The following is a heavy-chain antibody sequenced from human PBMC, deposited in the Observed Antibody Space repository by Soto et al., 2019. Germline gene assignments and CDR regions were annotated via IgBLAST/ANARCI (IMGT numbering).Heavy chain of an antibody. D-gene: IGHD6-19*01. CDR3: ATSLGPSGWFDY. J-gene: IGHJ4*02. CDR1: RYTFPNYG. V-gene: IGHV1-18*01. CDR2: IRLHNGET. Sequence: QVQLVQSGAEVKNPGASVRVSCTASRYTFPNYGLTWVSQAPGQGPEWLGWIRLHNGETHYAPNFRGRVTMTTDTSTSTAYMELRGLRSDDTAMYYCATSLGPSGWFDYWGQGNPVTVSS.